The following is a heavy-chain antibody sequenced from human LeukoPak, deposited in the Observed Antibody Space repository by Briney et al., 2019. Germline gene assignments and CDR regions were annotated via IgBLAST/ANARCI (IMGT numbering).Heavy chain of an antibody. J-gene: IGHJ4*02. CDR2: ITDGGGTT. CDR1: GFTFSSYA. Sequence: GGSLRLSCAASGFTFSSYAMSWVRQAPGKGLEWVSAITDGGGTTYYGDSVKGRFTISRDNSKNTLYLHMNSLRAKDTAVYYCAKIRPCSSASCYGDPSPFEYWARGPVVTVSS. V-gene: IGHV3-23*01. CDR3: AKIRPCSSASCYGDPSPFEY. D-gene: IGHD2-2*01.